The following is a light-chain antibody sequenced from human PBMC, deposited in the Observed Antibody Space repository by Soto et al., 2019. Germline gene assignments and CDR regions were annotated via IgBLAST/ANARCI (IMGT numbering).Light chain of an antibody. CDR3: ETWDTTVGAGV. CDR2: ENN. Sequence: QSVLTQPPSVSAAPGQKVTISCSGSSSNIGNSYISWYQQLPGTAPKLLIYENNKRPSGIPDRFSGSKSGTSATLGISGLQTGDEADYYCETWDTTVGAGVFGGWTKVTVL. V-gene: IGLV1-51*02. J-gene: IGLJ3*02. CDR1: SSNIGNSY.